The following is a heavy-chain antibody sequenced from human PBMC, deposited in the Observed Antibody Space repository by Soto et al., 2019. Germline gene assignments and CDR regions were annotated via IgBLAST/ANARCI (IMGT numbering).Heavy chain of an antibody. J-gene: IGHJ6*02. V-gene: IGHV3-30*18. CDR3: AKWDTHGIIKPTVGGNYYYYDIDV. CDR2: ISYDGSNR. Sequence: PGGSLRLSCAASGFTFSSYGIHWVRQAPGKGLEWVAVISYDGSNRYYADSVKGRFTISRDNSKNTLYLQMHSLRAEDAAIFYCAKWDTHGIIKPTVGGNYYYYDIDVWGQGTRVTVSS. CDR1: GFTFSSYG. D-gene: IGHD5-18*01.